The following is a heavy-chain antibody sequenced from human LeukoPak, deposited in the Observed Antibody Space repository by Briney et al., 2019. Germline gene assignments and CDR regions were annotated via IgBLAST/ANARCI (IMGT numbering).Heavy chain of an antibody. J-gene: IGHJ4*02. Sequence: GGSLRLSCAASEFTFSNVWMTWVRQAPGKGLEWVGRIKSKTDGGTTDYAAPVKGRFTISRDDSKNTVYLQMSSLKIEDTAVYYCTTGLVLLWFGAFDYWGQGTLVTVSS. CDR2: IKSKTDGGTT. CDR1: EFTFSNVW. V-gene: IGHV3-15*01. CDR3: TTGLVLLWFGAFDY. D-gene: IGHD3-10*01.